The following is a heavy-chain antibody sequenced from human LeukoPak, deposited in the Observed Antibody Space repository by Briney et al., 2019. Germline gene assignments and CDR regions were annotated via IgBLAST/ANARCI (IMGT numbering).Heavy chain of an antibody. Sequence: GGSLRLSCAASGFIFDDYAMHWVRQAPGKGLEWVSGISWNSYTIGYADSVKGRFTISRDNAKNSLYLQMNSLRPEEMALYYCTKGNSGSYSQDWFDPWGQGTLVTVSS. V-gene: IGHV3-9*03. CDR3: TKGNSGSYSQDWFDP. CDR2: ISWNSYTI. D-gene: IGHD1-26*01. J-gene: IGHJ5*02. CDR1: GFIFDDYA.